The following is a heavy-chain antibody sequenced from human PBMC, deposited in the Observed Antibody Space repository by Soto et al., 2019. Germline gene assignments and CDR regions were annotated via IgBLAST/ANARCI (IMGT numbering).Heavy chain of an antibody. D-gene: IGHD3-9*01. CDR2: IYYSGST. CDR3: ARSGYLHFYDY. Sequence: QLQLQESGPGLVKPSETLSLTCTVSGGSISSSSYYWGWIRQPPGKGLEWIGSIYYSGSTYYNPSLKSRVTISVDTSKNQFSLKLSSVTAADTAVYYCARSGYLHFYDYWGQGTLVTVSS. J-gene: IGHJ4*02. CDR1: GGSISSSSYY. V-gene: IGHV4-39*01.